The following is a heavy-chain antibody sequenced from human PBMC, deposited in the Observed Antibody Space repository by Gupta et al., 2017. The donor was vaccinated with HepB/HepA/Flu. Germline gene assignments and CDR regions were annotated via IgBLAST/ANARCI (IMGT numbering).Heavy chain of an antibody. CDR3: ARGSKFDYDDQLIDL. CDR1: GDSIRSVDHY. Sequence: QVQLRESGPGLVQPSQTLSLTCSVSGDSIRSVDHYWTWLRQPPGKGLEWIGHIYYGETTVYSRSLRSRIAISVDGSNNQFSLELKSLTAADTALYYCARGSKFDYDDQLIDLWGQGTLVIVSS. V-gene: IGHV4-30-4*01. CDR2: IYYGETT. J-gene: IGHJ5*02. D-gene: IGHD4-17*01.